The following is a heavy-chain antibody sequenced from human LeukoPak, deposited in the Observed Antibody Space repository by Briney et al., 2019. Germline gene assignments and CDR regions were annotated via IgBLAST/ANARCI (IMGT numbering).Heavy chain of an antibody. J-gene: IGHJ6*02. Sequence: SGPTLVNPTQTLTLTCTFSGFSLSTSGMCVSWIRQPPRKALEWLARIDWDDDKYYSTSLKTRLTISKDTSKNQAVLTMTNMDPVDTATYYCARMPTFHPAGQGDVWGQGTTVTVSS. CDR2: IDWDDDK. CDR1: GFSLSTSGMC. V-gene: IGHV2-70*11. CDR3: ARMPTFHPAGQGDV.